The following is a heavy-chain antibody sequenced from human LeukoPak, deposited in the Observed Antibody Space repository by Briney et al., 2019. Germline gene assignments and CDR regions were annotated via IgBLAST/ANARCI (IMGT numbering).Heavy chain of an antibody. CDR3: AKDYLGYGDYGWDY. CDR1: GFTFSSYA. Sequence: GGSLRLSCAASGFTFSSYAMSWVRQAPGKGLEWVSAISGSGDSTYYADSVKGRFTISRDNSKNTLYLQMNSLRAEDTAVYYCAKDYLGYGDYGWDYWGQGTLVTVSS. J-gene: IGHJ4*02. V-gene: IGHV3-23*01. CDR2: ISGSGDST. D-gene: IGHD4-17*01.